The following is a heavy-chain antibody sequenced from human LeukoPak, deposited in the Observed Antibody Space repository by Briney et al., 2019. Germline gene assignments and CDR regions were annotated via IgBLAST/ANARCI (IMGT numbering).Heavy chain of an antibody. CDR3: ARDAGLWFGELDY. Sequence: GRSLRLSCAASGFNFSNYHMNWVRQGPGKGLEWVSSISSSSSTIYYADSVKGRFTISRDNAKNSLFLQMNSLRDEDTAVYYCARDAGLWFGELDYWGQGNLVTVSS. J-gene: IGHJ4*02. CDR1: GFNFSNYH. V-gene: IGHV3-48*02. D-gene: IGHD3-10*01. CDR2: ISSSSSTI.